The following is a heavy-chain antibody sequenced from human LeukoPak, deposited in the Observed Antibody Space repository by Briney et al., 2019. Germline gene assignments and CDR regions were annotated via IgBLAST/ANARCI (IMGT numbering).Heavy chain of an antibody. J-gene: IGHJ4*02. CDR2: IYYSGST. D-gene: IGHD6-13*01. Sequence: PSETLSLTCTVSGGSISSYYWSWIRQPPGKGLEWIGYIYYSGSTNYNPSLKSRVTISVDTSKNQFSLKLSSVTAADTAVYYCARVSSSWSYYFDYWGQGTLATVSS. CDR3: ARVSSSWSYYFDY. V-gene: IGHV4-59*01. CDR1: GGSISSYY.